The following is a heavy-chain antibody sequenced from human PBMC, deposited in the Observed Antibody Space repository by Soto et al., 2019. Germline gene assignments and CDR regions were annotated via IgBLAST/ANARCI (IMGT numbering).Heavy chain of an antibody. CDR3: TSDHWS. CDR2: INRKIDGETT. V-gene: IGHV3-15*01. CDR1: EYTFSXDW. J-gene: IGHJ4*02. Sequence: SXRXSCVVFEYTFSXDWMSWVRQAPGKGLEWVARINRKIDGETTDYAAPVEGRVTIARDDSKNTLYLQMSSLKIEDTAVYFCTSDHWSWGQGALVTVS. D-gene: IGHD3-3*01.